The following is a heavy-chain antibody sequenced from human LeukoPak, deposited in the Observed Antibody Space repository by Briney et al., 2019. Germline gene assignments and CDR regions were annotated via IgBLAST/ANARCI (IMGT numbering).Heavy chain of an antibody. CDR2: ISGSGGST. V-gene: IGHV3-23*01. Sequence: GGSLRLSCAASGFTFSSSAMNWVRQAPGKGLEWVSAISGSGGSTYYADSAKGRFTISRDNFMNTLYLQMNSLRAEDTAIYFCAKIQIAVAGTLDAFAIWGQGTMVTVSS. CDR3: AKIQIAVAGTLDAFAI. D-gene: IGHD6-19*01. J-gene: IGHJ3*02. CDR1: GFTFSSSA.